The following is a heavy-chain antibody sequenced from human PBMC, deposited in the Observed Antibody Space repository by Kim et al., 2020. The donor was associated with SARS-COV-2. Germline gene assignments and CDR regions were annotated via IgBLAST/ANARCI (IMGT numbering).Heavy chain of an antibody. CDR2: GAST. CDR3: AKNLAAAGNY. Sequence: GASTYYADSVKGRFTISRDNNRNSLYLQMNSLRTEDTAFYYCAKNLAAAGNYWGQGTLVTVSS. V-gene: IGHV3-43*01. J-gene: IGHJ4*02. D-gene: IGHD6-13*01.